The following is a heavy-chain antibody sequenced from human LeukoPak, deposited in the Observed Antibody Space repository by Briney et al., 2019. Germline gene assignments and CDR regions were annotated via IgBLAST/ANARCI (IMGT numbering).Heavy chain of an antibody. J-gene: IGHJ6*04. Sequence: GGPLRLSCAASGFTFSSYAMSGGRQAPGKGLEGVAAISGSGGSTYYAESVKGRFTISRDNSKNTLYMQMNSLRAEDKAVYYCAKDRRAGTVDTMDVWGKGTTVTVSS. V-gene: IGHV3-23*01. CDR2: ISGSGGST. D-gene: IGHD1-14*01. CDR3: AKDRRAGTVDTMDV. CDR1: GFTFSSYA.